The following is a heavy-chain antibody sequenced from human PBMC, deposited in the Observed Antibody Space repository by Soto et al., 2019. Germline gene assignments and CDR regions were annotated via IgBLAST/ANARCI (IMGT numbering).Heavy chain of an antibody. CDR2: IWYDGSNK. J-gene: IGHJ5*02. V-gene: IGHV3-33*01. D-gene: IGHD2-21*01. Sequence: HPGGSLRLSCAASGFTFSSYGMHWVRQAPGKGLEWVAVIWYDGSNKYYADSVKGRFTISRDNSKNTLYLQMNSLRAEDTAVYYCARDRTHNNWFDPWGQGTLVTVSS. CDR1: GFTFSSYG. CDR3: ARDRTHNNWFDP.